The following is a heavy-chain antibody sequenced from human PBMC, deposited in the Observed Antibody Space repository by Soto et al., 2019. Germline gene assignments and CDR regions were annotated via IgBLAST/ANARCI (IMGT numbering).Heavy chain of an antibody. J-gene: IGHJ4*02. CDR1: GFTFSTYW. CDR3: ARENSRSYYVDY. CDR2: IHSDGSAT. D-gene: IGHD6-6*01. Sequence: PRLSCAASGFTFSTYWMHWVRQAPGKGLVWVSRIHSDGSATNYADPVKGRFTISRDNAKNTLYLQMNSLRAEDTAVYYCARENSRSYYVDYWGPGTLLTGSS. V-gene: IGHV3-74*01.